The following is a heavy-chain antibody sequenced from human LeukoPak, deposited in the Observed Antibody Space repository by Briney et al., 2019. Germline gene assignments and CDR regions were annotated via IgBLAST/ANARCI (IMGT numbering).Heavy chain of an antibody. V-gene: IGHV4-59*01. J-gene: IGHJ4*02. CDR3: ARGWGVI. Sequence: SETLSLTCTVSGGSISNYYWSWIRQPPGQGLEWIGYIYYNGITNYNPSLKSRVTISVDTSKNQFSLRLSSVTAADTAVYYCARGWGVIWGQGTLVTVSS. CDR1: GGSISNYY. CDR2: IYYNGIT. D-gene: IGHD3-10*01.